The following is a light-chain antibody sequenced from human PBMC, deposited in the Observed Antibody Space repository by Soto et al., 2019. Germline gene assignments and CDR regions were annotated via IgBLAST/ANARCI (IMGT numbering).Light chain of an antibody. J-gene: IGKJ1*01. CDR1: QSVSSSY. Sequence: EIVLTQSPGTLSLSPGERATLSCRASQSVSSSYLAWYQQKPGQAPRVLIYGAASRATGIPDRFSGSGSGTDFTLTISRLEPEDFAVYYCQQYGNSPLTFGQGTRWKSN. CDR3: QQYGNSPLT. V-gene: IGKV3-20*01. CDR2: GAA.